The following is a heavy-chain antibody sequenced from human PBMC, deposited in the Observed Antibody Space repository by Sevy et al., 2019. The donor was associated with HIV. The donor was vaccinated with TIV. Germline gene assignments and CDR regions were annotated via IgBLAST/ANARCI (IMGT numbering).Heavy chain of an antibody. D-gene: IGHD5-12*01. CDR2: IRNDPDGGTT. CDR3: STDIVVQSGYSYDFSTFNPDLPHNSGADV. CDR1: GFTFSNYW. J-gene: IGHJ6*02. V-gene: IGHV3-15*01. Sequence: GGSLRLSCEVSGFTFSNYWMTWVRQVPGKGLEWVGRIRNDPDGGTTDYAAPVRGRFTISRDDSKNTLYLQRNSLETEDTAVYYCSTDIVVQSGYSYDFSTFNPDLPHNSGADVWGQGTTVTVSS.